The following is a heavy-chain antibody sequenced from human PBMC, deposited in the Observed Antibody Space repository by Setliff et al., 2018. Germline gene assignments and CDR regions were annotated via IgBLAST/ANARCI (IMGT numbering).Heavy chain of an antibody. V-gene: IGHV4-59*02. J-gene: IGHJ4*02. CDR1: GASVNTYY. Sequence: PSETLSLTCSVSGASVNTYYWSWIRQSPGKGLEWIGYIYRAGATDYNPALKSRVTISADTSKNQVSLKLISMIAADTAVYYCARGRNIAARLLDSWGQGTLVT. D-gene: IGHD6-6*01. CDR3: ARGRNIAARLLDS. CDR2: IYRAGAT.